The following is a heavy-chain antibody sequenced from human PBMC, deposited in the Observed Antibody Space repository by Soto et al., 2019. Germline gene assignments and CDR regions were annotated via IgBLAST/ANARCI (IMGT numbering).Heavy chain of an antibody. J-gene: IGHJ5*02. D-gene: IGHD1-1*01. Sequence: PSETLSLTFTVSGSSIRVFYWSWIRTSAGKGLVWIGRIYATWTTDYNPSLKSRVMMSVDTSKKQFSLKLTSVTAADPAVYYCGRDGTKTLRDWFDPWGQGISVTVSS. V-gene: IGHV4-4*07. CDR1: GSSIRVFY. CDR3: GRDGTKTLRDWFDP. CDR2: IYATWTT.